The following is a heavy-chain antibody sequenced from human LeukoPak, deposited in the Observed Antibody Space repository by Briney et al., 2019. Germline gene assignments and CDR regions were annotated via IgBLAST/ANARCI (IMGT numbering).Heavy chain of an antibody. V-gene: IGHV3-23*01. CDR3: AKDKQWLVQWGFDY. Sequence: GGSLRLSCAASGFTFSSYGMSWVRHAPGKGLEWVSAISGSGGSTYYADSVKGRFTISRDNSKNTLYLQMNSLIAEDTAVYYCAKDKQWLVQWGFDYWGQGTLVTVSS. CDR2: ISGSGGST. J-gene: IGHJ4*02. CDR1: GFTFSSYG. D-gene: IGHD6-19*01.